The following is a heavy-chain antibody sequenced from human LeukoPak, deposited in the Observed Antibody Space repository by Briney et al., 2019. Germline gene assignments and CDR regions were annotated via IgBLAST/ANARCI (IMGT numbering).Heavy chain of an antibody. J-gene: IGHJ4*02. Sequence: SETLPLTCTVSGGSISSYYWSWIRQPPGKGLEWIGYIYYSGSTNYNPSLKSRVTISVDTSKNQFSLKLSSVTAADTAVYYCARSSGYYYPPGYWGQGTLVTVSS. CDR1: GGSISSYY. CDR3: ARSSGYYYPPGY. V-gene: IGHV4-59*01. D-gene: IGHD3-22*01. CDR2: IYYSGST.